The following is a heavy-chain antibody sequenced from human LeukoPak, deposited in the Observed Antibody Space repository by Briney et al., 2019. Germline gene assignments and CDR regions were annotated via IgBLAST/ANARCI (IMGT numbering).Heavy chain of an antibody. Sequence: GESPKISCKGSGYSFTSYWISWVPQMPGKGLEWMGRIDPSDSYTNYSPSFQGHVTISADKSISTAYLQWSSLKASDTAMYYCALTRMVARSYYFDYWGQGTLVTVSS. CDR1: GYSFTSYW. D-gene: IGHD4/OR15-4a*01. CDR2: IDPSDSYT. J-gene: IGHJ4*02. CDR3: ALTRMVARSYYFDY. V-gene: IGHV5-10-1*01.